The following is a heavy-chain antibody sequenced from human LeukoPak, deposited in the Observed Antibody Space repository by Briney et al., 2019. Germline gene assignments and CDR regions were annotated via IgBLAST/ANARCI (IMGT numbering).Heavy chain of an antibody. Sequence: PGGSLRLSCAASGVPFSSYEMNWVRQAPGQGLEWVSYSSSSGSTIYYADSVKGRFTTSRDNAKNSLYLQMNSLRAEDTAVYHCAELGISMIGCVWGKGTTVTTSS. V-gene: IGHV3-48*03. J-gene: IGHJ6*04. D-gene: IGHD3-10*02. CDR3: AELGISMIGCV. CDR2: SSSSGSTI. CDR1: GVPFSSYE.